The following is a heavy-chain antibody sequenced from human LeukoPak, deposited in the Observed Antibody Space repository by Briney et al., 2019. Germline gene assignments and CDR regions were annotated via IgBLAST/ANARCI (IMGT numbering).Heavy chain of an antibody. D-gene: IGHD6-13*01. CDR3: ARDAPTSAADSDY. CDR1: GYSISSGYY. Sequence: SETLSLTCTVSGYSISSGYYWGWIRQPPGKGLEWIGSIYHSGSTYYNPSLKSRVTISVDTSKNHVSLKLSSVTSADTAMYYCARDAPTSAADSDYWGQGTLVTVSS. V-gene: IGHV4-38-2*02. J-gene: IGHJ4*02. CDR2: IYHSGST.